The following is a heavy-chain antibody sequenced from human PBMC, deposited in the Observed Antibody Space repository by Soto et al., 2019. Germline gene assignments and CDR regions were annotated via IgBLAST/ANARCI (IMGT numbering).Heavy chain of an antibody. D-gene: IGHD3-16*01. CDR3: AASIMITFGGVKY. V-gene: IGHV1-58*01. CDR1: GFTFTSSA. J-gene: IGHJ4*02. CDR2: IVVGSGNT. Sequence: SVNVSRKASGFTFTSSAVQWVRQARGQRLEWIGWIVVGSGNTNYAQKFQERVTITRDMSTSTAYMELSSLRSEDTAVYYCAASIMITFGGVKYWGQGTLVTSPQ.